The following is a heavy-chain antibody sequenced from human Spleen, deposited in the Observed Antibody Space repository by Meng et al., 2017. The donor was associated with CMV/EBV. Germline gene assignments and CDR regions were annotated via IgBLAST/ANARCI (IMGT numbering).Heavy chain of an antibody. CDR3: ARAPAVAGPGDY. Sequence: SCKASGYTFNNYYIHWVRQAPGQGLEWMGTLNPSGGSTTYAQKFQGRVTMTRDTSTSTVYMEMSSLRSEDTAVYYCARAPAVAGPGDYWGQGTLVTVSS. J-gene: IGHJ4*02. D-gene: IGHD6-19*01. CDR1: GYTFNNYY. CDR2: LNPSGGST. V-gene: IGHV1-46*02.